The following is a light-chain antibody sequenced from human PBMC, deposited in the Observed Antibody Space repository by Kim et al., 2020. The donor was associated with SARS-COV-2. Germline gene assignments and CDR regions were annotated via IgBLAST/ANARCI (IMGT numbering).Light chain of an antibody. J-gene: IGLJ1*01. Sequence: QSALTQPASVSGSPGQSITISCTGTSSDVGGYNYVSWYQQHTGKAPKLMIYDVSNRPSGVSNRFSGSKSGNTASLTISGLQAEDEADYYCSSYTSSIARYVFGTGTKVTVL. CDR3: SSYTSSIARYV. CDR1: SSDVGGYNY. CDR2: DVS. V-gene: IGLV2-14*03.